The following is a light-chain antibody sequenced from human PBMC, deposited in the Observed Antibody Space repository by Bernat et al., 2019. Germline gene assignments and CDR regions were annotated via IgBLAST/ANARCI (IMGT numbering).Light chain of an antibody. Sequence: SSELTQPPSVSVSPGQTARITCSGDVLPTQYAHWYQQKSGQAPVLVIYKDTERPSGIPERFSGSTSGTTVALTITGVKAEDEADYYCQSADRGGTTNWVFGGGTRLTVL. J-gene: IGLJ3*02. CDR3: QSADRGGTTNWV. CDR2: KDT. CDR1: VLPTQY. V-gene: IGLV3-25*03.